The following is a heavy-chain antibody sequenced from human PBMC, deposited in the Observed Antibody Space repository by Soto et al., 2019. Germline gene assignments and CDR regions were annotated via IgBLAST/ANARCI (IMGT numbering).Heavy chain of an antibody. Sequence: GGSLRLSCAASGFTFSSYWMSWVRQAPGKGLEWVSFIIGNSGTTYYADSVKGRYTISRDNSKNTLCLQVSRLGAEDTAAYYCGKCSTYSFYIDHWGQGTLVTVSS. V-gene: IGHV3-23*01. CDR2: IIGNSGTT. D-gene: IGHD5-18*01. CDR3: GKCSTYSFYIDH. CDR1: GFTFSSYW. J-gene: IGHJ4*01.